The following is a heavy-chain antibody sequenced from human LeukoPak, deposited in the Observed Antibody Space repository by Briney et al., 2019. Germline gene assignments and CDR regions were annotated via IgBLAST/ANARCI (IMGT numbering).Heavy chain of an antibody. CDR2: IYYSGST. D-gene: IGHD5-24*01. Sequence: SETLSLTCTVSGGSISSYYWNWIRQPPGKGLEWIGYIYYSGSTNYNPSLKSRVTISVDTSKNQFSLTLSSVTAADTAVYYCARAGRTDGYKSYFDYWGQGALVTVSS. CDR1: GGSISSYY. J-gene: IGHJ4*02. CDR3: ARAGRTDGYKSYFDY. V-gene: IGHV4-59*01.